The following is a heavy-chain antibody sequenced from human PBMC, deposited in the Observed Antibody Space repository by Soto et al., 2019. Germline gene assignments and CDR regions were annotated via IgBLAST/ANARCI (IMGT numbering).Heavy chain of an antibody. CDR2: IYHGGTT. D-gene: IGHD6-19*01. CDR1: GYSVRGDSY. V-gene: IGHV4-38-2*02. Sequence: SETLSLTCTVSGYSVRGDSYGGWIRQPPGKGPEWIASIYHGGTTFYNPSLTSRITISIGTSNNQFSLRLRSVPAADTAVSYCARVHVMVVAGSTFDYWGHGTLVTVSS. J-gene: IGHJ4*01. CDR3: ARVHVMVVAGSTFDY.